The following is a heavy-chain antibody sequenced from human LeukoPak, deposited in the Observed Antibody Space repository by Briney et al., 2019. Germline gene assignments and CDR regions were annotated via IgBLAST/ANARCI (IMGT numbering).Heavy chain of an antibody. J-gene: IGHJ4*02. D-gene: IGHD1-20*01. CDR1: GFTFSSYA. CDR2: ISSSSSYI. V-gene: IGHV3-21*01. Sequence: GASLRLSCAASGFTFSSYAMSWVRQAPGKGLEWVSSISSSSSYIYYADSVKGRFTISRDNAKNSLYLQMNSLRAEDTAVYYCARDLDGLTGTIDYWGQGTLVTVSS. CDR3: ARDLDGLTGTIDY.